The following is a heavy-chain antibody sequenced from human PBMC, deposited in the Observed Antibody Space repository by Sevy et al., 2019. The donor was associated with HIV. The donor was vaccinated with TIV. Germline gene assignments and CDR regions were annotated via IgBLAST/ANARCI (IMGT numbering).Heavy chain of an antibody. V-gene: IGHV3-30*18. D-gene: IGHD6-19*01. J-gene: IGHJ4*02. CDR3: AKALAVAGTGSPFDY. Sequence: GGSLRLSCAASGFTFSSYGMHWVRQAPGKGLEWVAVISYDGSNKYYADSVKGRFTISRDNSKNTLYLQMNSLRAEDTAVYYCAKALAVAGTGSPFDYWGQGTLVTVSS. CDR1: GFTFSSYG. CDR2: ISYDGSNK.